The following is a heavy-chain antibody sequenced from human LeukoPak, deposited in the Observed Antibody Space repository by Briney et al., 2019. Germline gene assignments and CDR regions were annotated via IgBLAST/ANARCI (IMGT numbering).Heavy chain of an antibody. CDR1: GYTFTSYY. D-gene: IGHD5-12*01. V-gene: IGHV1-46*01. J-gene: IGHJ2*01. Sequence: ASVKVSCKASGYTFTSYYMHWVRQAPGQGLEWMGIINPSGGSTSYAQKFQGRVTMTRDTSTSTVYMELRSLRSEDTAVYYCARGRGRGYSGYDGWYFDLWGRGTLVTVSS. CDR3: ARGRGRGYSGYDGWYFDL. CDR2: INPSGGST.